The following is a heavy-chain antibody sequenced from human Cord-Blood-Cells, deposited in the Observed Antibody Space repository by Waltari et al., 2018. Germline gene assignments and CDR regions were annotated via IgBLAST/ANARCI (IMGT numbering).Heavy chain of an antibody. Sequence: EVQLVETGGGLIQPGGSLRLSCAASGFTVSSNYMSWVRQAPGKGLEWVSVIDSGGSTYYADSVKGRFTISRDNSKNKLYLQMNSLRAEDTAVYYCARGAGSSSSFVSDAFDIWGQGTMVTVSS. CDR1: GFTVSSNY. D-gene: IGHD6-6*01. CDR3: ARGAGSSSSFVSDAFDI. J-gene: IGHJ3*02. CDR2: IDSGGST. V-gene: IGHV3-53*02.